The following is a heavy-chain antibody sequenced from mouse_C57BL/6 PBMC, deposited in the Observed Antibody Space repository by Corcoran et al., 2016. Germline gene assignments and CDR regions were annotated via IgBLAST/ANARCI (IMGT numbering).Heavy chain of an antibody. Sequence: EVQLPQSGPELVKPGASVKISCKASGYTFTDYYMNWVKQSHGKSLEWIGDINPNNGGTSYNQKFKGKATLTVDKSSSTAYMELRSLTSEDSAVYYCARYYYGSSYDYWGQGTTLTVSS. CDR3: ARYYYGSSYDY. CDR1: GYTFTDYY. CDR2: INPNNGGT. V-gene: IGHV1-26*01. J-gene: IGHJ2*01. D-gene: IGHD1-1*01.